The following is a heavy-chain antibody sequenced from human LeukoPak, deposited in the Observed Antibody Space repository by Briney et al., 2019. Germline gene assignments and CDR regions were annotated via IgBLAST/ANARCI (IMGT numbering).Heavy chain of an antibody. Sequence: PSETLSLTCTVSGGSISSYYWSWLRQPPGKGLEGIGYIYYSGSTNYNPSLKSRVTISVDTSKNQFSLKLSSVTAADTAVYYCASEMATIRAFDIWGQGTMVTVSS. CDR1: GGSISSYY. D-gene: IGHD5-24*01. CDR3: ASEMATIRAFDI. V-gene: IGHV4-59*08. J-gene: IGHJ3*02. CDR2: IYYSGST.